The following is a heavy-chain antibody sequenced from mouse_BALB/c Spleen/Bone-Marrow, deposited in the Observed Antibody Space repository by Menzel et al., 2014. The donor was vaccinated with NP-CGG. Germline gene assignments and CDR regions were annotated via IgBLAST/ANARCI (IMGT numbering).Heavy chain of an antibody. CDR3: ARNGLAWSAY. CDR2: IRNKANGYAT. CDR1: GFTFTDYY. J-gene: IGHJ3*01. V-gene: IGHV7-3*02. D-gene: IGHD4-1*01. Sequence: EVKVVESGGGLVQPGGSLRLSCATSGFTFTDYYMSWVRQPPGKALEWLGFIRNKANGYATEYNASVRGRFTISRDNSQSILYLQMNTLRAEDSATYHCARNGLAWSAYWGQGTLVTVSA.